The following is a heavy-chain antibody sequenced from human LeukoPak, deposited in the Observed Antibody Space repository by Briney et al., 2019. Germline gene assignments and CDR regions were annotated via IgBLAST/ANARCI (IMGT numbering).Heavy chain of an antibody. CDR2: ISYDGSNK. Sequence: GRSLRLSCAASGFTFSSYAMHWVRQAPGKGLEWVAVISYDGSNKYYADSVKGRFTISRDNSKNTLYLQMNSLRAEDTAVYYCARAYGSGSTFDYWGQGTLVTVSS. V-gene: IGHV3-30-3*01. D-gene: IGHD3-10*01. CDR1: GFTFSSYA. CDR3: ARAYGSGSTFDY. J-gene: IGHJ4*02.